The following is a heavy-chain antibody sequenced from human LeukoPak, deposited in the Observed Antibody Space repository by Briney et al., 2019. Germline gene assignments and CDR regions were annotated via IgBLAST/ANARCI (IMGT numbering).Heavy chain of an antibody. CDR3: AKEGDDVVVPTSMADS. V-gene: IGHV3-23*01. Sequence: GGSLRLSCAASGFTFDNYAMSWVRQAPGTGLEWVSAINEDGHGTYYAGSATGRFTISRDNSKSTLFLQMDSLRAEDTAVYYCAKEGDDVVVPTSMADSWGQGALVTVSS. J-gene: IGHJ4*02. D-gene: IGHD2-2*01. CDR2: INEDGHGT. CDR1: GFTFDNYA.